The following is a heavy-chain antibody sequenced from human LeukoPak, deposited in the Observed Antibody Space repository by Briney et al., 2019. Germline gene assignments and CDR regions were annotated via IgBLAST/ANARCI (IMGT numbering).Heavy chain of an antibody. CDR3: ARTHIKVRGVRDYYYGMDV. J-gene: IGHJ6*02. CDR1: GASISTYY. CDR2: IYYSGST. V-gene: IGHV4-59*08. D-gene: IGHD3-10*01. Sequence: PSEALSLTCTVSGASISTYYWSWIRQPPGKGLEWIGYIYYSGSTNYNPSLKSRVTISVDTSKDHFSLRLTSVTAADTAVYYCARTHIKVRGVRDYYYGMDVWGQGTTVTVSS.